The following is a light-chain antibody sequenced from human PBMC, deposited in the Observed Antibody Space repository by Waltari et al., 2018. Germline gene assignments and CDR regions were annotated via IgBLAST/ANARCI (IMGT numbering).Light chain of an antibody. CDR1: QSVSSS. CDR3: LQYLSSPHT. V-gene: IGKV3-20*01. CDR2: GAS. J-gene: IGKJ2*01. Sequence: ETVLTQSPDTLSLSPREGATPSCRPSQSVSSSLARYQQKPGQAPRRLFYGASNRATGIPDRFSGSGSGTDFTLTISRLEPEDFVVYYCLQYLSSPHTFGQGTKLEIK.